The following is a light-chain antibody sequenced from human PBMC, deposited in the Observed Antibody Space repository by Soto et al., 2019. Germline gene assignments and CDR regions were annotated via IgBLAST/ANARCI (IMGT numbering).Light chain of an antibody. CDR1: NIGSKS. V-gene: IGLV3-21*04. J-gene: IGLJ2*01. CDR3: QVWDSSSGDVV. Sequence: SYELTQPPSVSVAPGKTARITCGGNNIGSKSVHWYQQKPGQAPVLVIYYDSDRPSGIPERFSGSNSGNTATLTISRVEAGDEADYYCQVWDSSSGDVVFGGGTKVTFL. CDR2: YDS.